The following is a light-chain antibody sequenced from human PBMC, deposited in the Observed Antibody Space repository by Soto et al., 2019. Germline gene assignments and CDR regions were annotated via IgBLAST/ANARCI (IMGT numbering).Light chain of an antibody. CDR1: SSDVGRYNY. J-gene: IGLJ2*01. V-gene: IGLV2-14*01. CDR2: EVS. CDR3: SSYTSSKTVV. Sequence: QSALTQPASVSGSPGQSITISCTGTSSDVGRYNYVSWYQQHSDKAPKLMIYEVSNRPSGVSTRFSGSKSGNTASLTISGLQPEDEADYYCSSYTSSKTVVFGGGTKLTVL.